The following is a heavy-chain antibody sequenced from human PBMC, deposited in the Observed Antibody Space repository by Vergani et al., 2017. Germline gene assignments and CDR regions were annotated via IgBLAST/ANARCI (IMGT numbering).Heavy chain of an antibody. J-gene: IGHJ3*02. Sequence: EVQLVESGGGLVQPGGSLRLSCAASGFTFSSYSMNWVRQAPGKGLEWVSYISSSSSTIYYADSVKGRFTISRDNAKNSLYLQMNSLRDEDTAVYYCAKSLVAGTFPSGDAFDIWGQGTMVTVSS. V-gene: IGHV3-48*02. CDR1: GFTFSSYS. D-gene: IGHD6-19*01. CDR2: ISSSSSTI. CDR3: AKSLVAGTFPSGDAFDI.